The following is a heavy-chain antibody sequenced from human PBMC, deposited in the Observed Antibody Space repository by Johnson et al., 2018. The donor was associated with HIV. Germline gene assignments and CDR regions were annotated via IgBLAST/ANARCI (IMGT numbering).Heavy chain of an antibody. D-gene: IGHD3-10*01. CDR2: IKSKIDGGTT. Sequence: VQLVESGGGVVQPGRSLRLSCAASGFTFSNYAMHWVRQAPGKGLEWVGRIKSKIDGGTTDYAAPVKGRFTISRDDSKNTLYMQMNSLKTEDTAVYYCTTYYGWAFDIWGQGTMVTVSS. CDR3: TTYYGWAFDI. V-gene: IGHV3-15*01. CDR1: GFTFSNYA. J-gene: IGHJ3*02.